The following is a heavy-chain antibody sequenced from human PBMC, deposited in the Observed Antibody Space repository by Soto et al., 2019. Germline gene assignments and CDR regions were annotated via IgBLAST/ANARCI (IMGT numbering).Heavy chain of an antibody. J-gene: IGHJ4*01. CDR2: IKSKTDGGTT. CDR1: GFTFSNAW. CDR3: TTHEERGYDFWSGYYRVSDY. Sequence: PLGSLRLSCAASGFTFSNAWMNWVRQAPGKGLEWVGRIKSKTDGGTTDYVAPVKGRFTISRDDSKNTLYLQMNSLNTEDTAVYFCTTHEERGYDFWSGYYRVSDYWGHGTLVTVSS. V-gene: IGHV3-15*07. D-gene: IGHD3-3*01.